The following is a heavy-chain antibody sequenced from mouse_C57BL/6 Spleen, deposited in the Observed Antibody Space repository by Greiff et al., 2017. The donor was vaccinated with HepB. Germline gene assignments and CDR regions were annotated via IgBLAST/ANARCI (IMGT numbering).Heavy chain of an antibody. Sequence: QVQLKQPGAELVKPGASVKLSCKASGYTFTSYWMHWVKQRPGQGLEWIGMIHPNSGSTNYNEKFKSKATLTVDKSSSTAYMQLSSLTSEDSAVYYCARTPYSNYVYYYAMDYWGQGTSVTVSS. V-gene: IGHV1-64*01. CDR1: GYTFTSYW. CDR2: IHPNSGST. J-gene: IGHJ4*01. D-gene: IGHD2-5*01. CDR3: ARTPYSNYVYYYAMDY.